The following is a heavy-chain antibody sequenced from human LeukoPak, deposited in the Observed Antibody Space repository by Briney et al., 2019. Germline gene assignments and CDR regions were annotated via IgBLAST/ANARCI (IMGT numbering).Heavy chain of an antibody. D-gene: IGHD2-21*02. CDR1: GYSISSGYY. CDR3: ARGDPVHIVVVTAGRAFDI. J-gene: IGHJ3*02. V-gene: IGHV4-38-2*02. CDR2: IYYSGGT. Sequence: SETLSLTCTVSGYSISSGYYWGWIRQPPGKGLEWIGYIYYSGGTYYNSSLKSRVIISVDTSENQFSLKLNSVTAADTAVYYCARGDPVHIVVVTAGRAFDIWGQGTMVTVSS.